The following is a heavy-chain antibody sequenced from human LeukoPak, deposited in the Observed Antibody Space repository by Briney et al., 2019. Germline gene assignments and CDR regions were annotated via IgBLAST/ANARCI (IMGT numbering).Heavy chain of an antibody. V-gene: IGHV3-53*01. CDR1: GFTVNNKY. CDR3: YDSSGRPFDY. J-gene: IGHJ4*02. CDR2: IYNDGRT. D-gene: IGHD3-22*01. Sequence: GGSLRLSCAASGFTVNNKYMTWVRQAPGKGLEWVSLIYNDGRTYYADSVKGRRTISRDNLKNVLYLQMNSLRAEDTAVYYCYDSSGRPFDYWGQGTLVTVSS.